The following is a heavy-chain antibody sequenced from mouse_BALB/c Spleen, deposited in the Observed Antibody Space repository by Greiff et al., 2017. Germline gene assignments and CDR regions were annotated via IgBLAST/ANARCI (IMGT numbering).Heavy chain of an antibody. V-gene: IGHV2-9*02. CDR1: GFSLTSYG. D-gene: IGHD2-4*01. CDR2: IWAGGST. J-gene: IGHJ4*01. Sequence: VQLQESGPGLVAPSQSLSITCTVSGFSLTSYGVHWVRQPPGKGLEWLGVIWAGGSTNYNSALMSRLSISKDNSKSQVFLKMNSLQTDDTAMYYCARERDYDDGYAMDYWGQGTSVTVSS. CDR3: ARERDYDDGYAMDY.